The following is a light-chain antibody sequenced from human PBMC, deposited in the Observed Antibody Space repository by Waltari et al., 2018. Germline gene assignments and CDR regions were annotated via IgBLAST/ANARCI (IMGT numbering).Light chain of an antibody. J-gene: IGLJ3*02. CDR3: QSYDTSLSVV. V-gene: IGLV1-40*01. CDR2: GST. CDR1: GSNIGAGLD. Sequence: QSVLTQAPSMSGAPGQRVTTPCTGSGSNIGAGLDVHWYQQLPRAAPKLLIYGSTSRPLGVPDRFFGSTSGTSASLVIIGLQPEDEAVYYCQSYDTSLSVVFGGGTKLTVL.